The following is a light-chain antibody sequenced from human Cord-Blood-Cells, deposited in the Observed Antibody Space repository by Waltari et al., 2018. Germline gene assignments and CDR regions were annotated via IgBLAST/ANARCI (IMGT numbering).Light chain of an antibody. J-gene: IGLJ3*02. Sequence: QSVLTQPPSASGTPGQRVTISCSGSSPNIGCNYVYWYQQLPGPAPKLLIYRNNQRPSGVPGRFSGSKSGTSASLAISGLRSEDEADYYCAAWDNSLSGWVFGGGTKLTVL. CDR3: AAWDNSLSGWV. CDR1: SPNIGCNY. CDR2: RNN. V-gene: IGLV1-47*01.